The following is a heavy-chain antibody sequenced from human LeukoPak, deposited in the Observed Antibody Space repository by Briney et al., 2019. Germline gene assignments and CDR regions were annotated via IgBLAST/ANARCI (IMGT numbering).Heavy chain of an antibody. D-gene: IGHD3-10*01. V-gene: IGHV4-4*07. CDR1: GGSISNYY. CDR3: ARSSYYYAADASDI. J-gene: IGHJ3*02. Sequence: KPSETLSLTCTVTGGSISNYYWSWIRQPAGKGLEWIGRIYTSGSTNYNPSLKSRVTMSVDTSKNQFSLKLSSVTAADTAVYYCARSSYYYAADASDICGEGTMVTVSS. CDR2: IYTSGST.